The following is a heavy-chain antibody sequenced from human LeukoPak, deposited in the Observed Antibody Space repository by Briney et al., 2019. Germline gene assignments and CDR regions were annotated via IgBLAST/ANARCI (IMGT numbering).Heavy chain of an antibody. Sequence: SGGSLRLSCAASGFTFGSYEMNWVRQAPGKGLEWVSYISSSGSSVYYADSVKGRFTISRDNAKNSLYLQMNSLRAEDTAVYYCARFTGDLRNWGQGTLVTVSS. CDR2: ISSSGSSV. D-gene: IGHD7-27*01. V-gene: IGHV3-48*03. CDR1: GFTFGSYE. J-gene: IGHJ4*02. CDR3: ARFTGDLRN.